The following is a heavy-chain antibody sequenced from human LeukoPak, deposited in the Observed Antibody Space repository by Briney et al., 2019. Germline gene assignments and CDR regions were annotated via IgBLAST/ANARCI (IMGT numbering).Heavy chain of an antibody. V-gene: IGHV4-39*07. Sequence: SETLSLTCTVSGGSISSSSYYWGWIRQPPGKGLEWIGSIYYSGSTYYNPSLKSRVTISVDTSKNQFSLKLSSVTAADTAVYYCAREMVRGVIIHNFDYWGQGTLVTVSS. CDR3: AREMVRGVIIHNFDY. CDR2: IYYSGST. CDR1: GGSISSSSYY. D-gene: IGHD3-10*01. J-gene: IGHJ4*02.